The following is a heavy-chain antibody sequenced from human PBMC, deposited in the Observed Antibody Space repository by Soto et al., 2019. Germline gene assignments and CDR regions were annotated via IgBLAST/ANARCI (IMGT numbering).Heavy chain of an antibody. Sequence: SETLSLTCAVYSWSFSGYYWSWIRQPPGKGLEWIGEINHSGSTNYNPSLKSRVTISVDTSKNQFSLKLSSVTAADTAVYYCAKGGNFWSGYYNRPNWFDPWGQGTLVTVSS. J-gene: IGHJ5*02. CDR1: SWSFSGYY. CDR2: INHSGST. V-gene: IGHV4-34*01. CDR3: AKGGNFWSGYYNRPNWFDP. D-gene: IGHD3-3*01.